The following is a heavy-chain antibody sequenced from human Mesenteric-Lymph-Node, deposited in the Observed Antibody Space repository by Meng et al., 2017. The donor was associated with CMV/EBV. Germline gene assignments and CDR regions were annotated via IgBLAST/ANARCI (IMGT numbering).Heavy chain of an antibody. CDR2: IYYNGST. CDR3: ARDKRAYSSGWYVGFDY. V-gene: IGHV4-31*02. Sequence: SISSNGYFWSWLRQQPGKGLEWLGYIYYNGSTYYNPSLKSRVTISVDTSKNQFSLRLNSVTAADTAVYYCARDKRAYSSGWYVGFDYWGQGTLVTVSS. D-gene: IGHD6-19*01. J-gene: IGHJ4*02. CDR1: SISSNGYF.